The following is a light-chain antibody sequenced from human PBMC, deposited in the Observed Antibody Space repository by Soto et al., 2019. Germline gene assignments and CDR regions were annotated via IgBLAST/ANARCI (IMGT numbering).Light chain of an antibody. CDR1: SSDVGGYNY. J-gene: IGLJ2*01. CDR2: DVT. CDR3: SSYAGSNNLV. V-gene: IGLV2-8*01. Sequence: QSVLTQPPSASGSPGQSVTISCTGTSSDVGGYNYVSWYQQYPGKAPKLMIYDVTKRPSGVPDRFSGSKSGNTASLTVSGLQAEDEADYYCSSYAGSNNLVFGGGTQLTVL.